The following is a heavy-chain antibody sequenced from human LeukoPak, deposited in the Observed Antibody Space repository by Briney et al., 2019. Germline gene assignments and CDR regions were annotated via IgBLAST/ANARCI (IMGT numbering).Heavy chain of an antibody. V-gene: IGHV4-59*13. CDR1: GGSISHYY. Sequence: SETLSLTCTVSGGSISHYYWSWIRQPPGKGLEWIGYICYSGSTNYNPSLESRVTISVDTSKNRFSLSLDSVTAADTAVYYCARGRSGSYHSPFDYWGQGTLVTVSS. CDR2: ICYSGST. CDR3: ARGRSGSYHSPFDY. J-gene: IGHJ4*02. D-gene: IGHD1-26*01.